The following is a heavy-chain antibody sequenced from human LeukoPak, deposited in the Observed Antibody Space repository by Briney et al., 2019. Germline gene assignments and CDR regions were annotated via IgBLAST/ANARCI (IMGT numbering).Heavy chain of an antibody. V-gene: IGHV1-69*13. D-gene: IGHD3-22*01. J-gene: IGHJ4*02. CDR3: ARGSGHDSSGYLVDY. Sequence: SVKVSCKASGGTFSSYSITWLRQAPGQGLEWMGRIIPIFGIANYAQKFQGRVTIIADESKSTAYMELSSLRSEDTAVYYCARGSGHDSSGYLVDYWGQGTLVTVSS. CDR2: IIPIFGIA. CDR1: GGTFSSYS.